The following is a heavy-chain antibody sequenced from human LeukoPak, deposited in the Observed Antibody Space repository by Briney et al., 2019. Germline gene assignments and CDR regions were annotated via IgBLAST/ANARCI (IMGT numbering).Heavy chain of an antibody. CDR1: GGTFSSYA. Sequence: GASVKVSCKASGGTFSSYAISWVRQAPGQGLEWMGGIIPIFGTANYAQKFQGRVTITTDESTSTAYMELGSLRSEDTAVYYCARALDYGGNSGWTLDYWGQGTLVTVSS. J-gene: IGHJ4*02. CDR2: IIPIFGTA. CDR3: ARALDYGGNSGWTLDY. D-gene: IGHD4-23*01. V-gene: IGHV1-69*05.